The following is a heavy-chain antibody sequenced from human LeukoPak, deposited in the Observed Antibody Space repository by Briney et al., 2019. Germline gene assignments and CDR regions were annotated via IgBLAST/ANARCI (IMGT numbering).Heavy chain of an antibody. V-gene: IGHV1-18*01. CDR2: ITAYNGNT. CDR1: GYTFTRYG. CDR3: ASTKEPYYYDSSGYLGPFDY. Sequence: ASVKVSCKASGYTFTRYGISWVRQAPGQGLEWMGWITAYNGNTNYAQKLQGRVTMTTDTSTSTAYMELRSLRSDDTAVYYCASTKEPYYYDSSGYLGPFDYWGQGTLVTVSS. J-gene: IGHJ4*02. D-gene: IGHD3-22*01.